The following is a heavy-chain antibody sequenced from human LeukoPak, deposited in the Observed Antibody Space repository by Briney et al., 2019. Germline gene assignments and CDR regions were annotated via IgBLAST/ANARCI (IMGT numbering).Heavy chain of an antibody. V-gene: IGHV1-24*01. CDR3: VTGFTTMAVDYFDY. D-gene: IGHD5-18*01. J-gene: IGHJ4*02. CDR2: SDPEDGER. Sequence: ASVKVSRKVSGKTLSDLSIHWLRQPPGKGLEWLGGSDPEDGERIYAQMFQGRVTMTEDTSIDTAYMELSSLRSEDTAVYYCVTGFTTMAVDYFDYWGQGTLVTVSP. CDR1: GKTLSDLS.